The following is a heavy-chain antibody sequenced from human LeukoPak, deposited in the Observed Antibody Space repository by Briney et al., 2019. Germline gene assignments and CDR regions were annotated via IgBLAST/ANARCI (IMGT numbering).Heavy chain of an antibody. CDR1: GYTFTSYG. J-gene: IGHJ4*02. Sequence: GASVKVSCKASGYTFTSYGISWVRQAPGQGLEWMGWISAYNGNTNYAQKLQGRVTMTTDTSTSTAYMELRSLRSDDTAVYYCARYSSGWYVGPLFDYWGQGTLVTVSS. V-gene: IGHV1-18*01. D-gene: IGHD6-19*01. CDR3: ARYSSGWYVGPLFDY. CDR2: ISAYNGNT.